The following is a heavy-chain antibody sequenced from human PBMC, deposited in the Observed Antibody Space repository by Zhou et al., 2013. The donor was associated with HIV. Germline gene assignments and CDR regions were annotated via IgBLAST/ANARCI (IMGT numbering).Heavy chain of an antibody. CDR3: ARDALPGYYDSSGYLFHAFDI. J-gene: IGHJ3*02. CDR2: IIPIFDTA. D-gene: IGHD3-22*01. V-gene: IGHV1-69*05. CDR1: GGSLKNFA. Sequence: QVQLVQSGAEVKKPGSSVKVSCKTSGGSLKNFAISWVRQAPGQGLEWMGGIIPIFDTAKYAQKFQGRVTITTDESTSTAYMELSSLRSEDTAVYYCARDALPGYYDSSGYLFHAFDIWGQGTMVTVSS.